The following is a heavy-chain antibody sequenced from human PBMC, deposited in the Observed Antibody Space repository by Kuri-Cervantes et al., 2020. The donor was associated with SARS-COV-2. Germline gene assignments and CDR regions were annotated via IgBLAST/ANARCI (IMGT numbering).Heavy chain of an antibody. J-gene: IGHJ6*02. D-gene: IGHD3-10*01. CDR2: IIPIFGIA. CDR1: GGTFSSYA. Sequence: SVKVSCKASGGTFSSYAISWVRQAPGQGLEWMGGIIPIFGIANYAQKFQGRVTITADKSTSTAYMELSSLRSEDTAVYYCATETYMVQGVTPMVDYYYYGMDVWGQGTTVTVSS. V-gene: IGHV1-69*10. CDR3: ATETYMVQGVTPMVDYYYYGMDV.